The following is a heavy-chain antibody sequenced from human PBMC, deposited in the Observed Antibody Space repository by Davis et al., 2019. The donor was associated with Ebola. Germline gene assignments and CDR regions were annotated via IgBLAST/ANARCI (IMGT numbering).Heavy chain of an antibody. J-gene: IGHJ4*02. CDR3: ARVSLFGGNYYFDY. V-gene: IGHV4-59*01. Sequence: PSETLSLTCTGSGGSISSYYWSWIRQPPGKGLEWIGYIYYSGSTNYNPSLKSRVTISVDTPKNQFSLKLSSVTAADTAVYYCARVSLFGGNYYFDYWGQGTLVTVSS. CDR1: GGSISSYY. D-gene: IGHD3-16*01. CDR2: IYYSGST.